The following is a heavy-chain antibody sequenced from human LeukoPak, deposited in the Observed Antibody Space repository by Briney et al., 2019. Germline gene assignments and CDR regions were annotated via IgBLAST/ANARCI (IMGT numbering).Heavy chain of an antibody. V-gene: IGHV4-30-4*08. CDR1: GGSISSGDYY. CDR2: IYYSGST. J-gene: IGHJ3*02. CDR3: ARDYYDSSGYSDAFDI. Sequence: SSGTLSLTCTVSGGSISSGDYYWSWIRQPPGKGLEWIGYIYYSGSTYYNPSLKSRVTISVDTSKNQFSLKLSSVTAADTAVYYCARDYYDSSGYSDAFDIWGQGTMVTVSS. D-gene: IGHD3-22*01.